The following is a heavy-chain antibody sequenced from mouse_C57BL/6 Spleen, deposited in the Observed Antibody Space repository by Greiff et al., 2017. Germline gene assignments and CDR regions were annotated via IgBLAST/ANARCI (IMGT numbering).Heavy chain of an antibody. CDR1: GYSFTGYY. CDR3: ARRGDGYLYFDY. Sequence: EVQLQQSGPELVKPGASVKISCKASGYSFTGYYMNWVKQSPEKSLEWIGEINPSTGGTTYNQKFKAKATLTVDKSSSTAYMQLKSLTSEDSAVYYCARRGDGYLYFDYWGQGTTLTVSS. V-gene: IGHV1-42*01. D-gene: IGHD2-3*01. J-gene: IGHJ2*01. CDR2: INPSTGGT.